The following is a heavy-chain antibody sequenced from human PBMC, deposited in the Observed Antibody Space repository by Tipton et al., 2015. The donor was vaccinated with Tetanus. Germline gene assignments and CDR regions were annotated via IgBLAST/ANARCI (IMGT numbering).Heavy chain of an antibody. CDR1: GYTFTSYG. D-gene: IGHD1-26*01. V-gene: IGHV1-18*01. Sequence: QSGAEVKKPGASVKVSRKASGYTFTSYGISWVRQAPGQGLEWMGWISAYNGNTNYAQKLQGRVTMTTDTSTSTAYMELRSLRSDDTAVYYCAREPPPIYSGSYGGDYWGQGTLVTVSS. CDR2: ISAYNGNT. J-gene: IGHJ4*02. CDR3: AREPPPIYSGSYGGDY.